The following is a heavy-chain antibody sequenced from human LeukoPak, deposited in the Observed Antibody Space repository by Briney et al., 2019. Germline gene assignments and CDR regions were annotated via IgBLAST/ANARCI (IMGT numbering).Heavy chain of an antibody. V-gene: IGHV1-18*01. CDR1: GYPFDNLG. D-gene: IGHD4-17*01. CDR3: ARDRVGGDLTGVSLY. J-gene: IGHJ4*01. CDR2: ISAYNGNT. Sequence: ASVKVSCKASGYPFDNLGLTWVRQAPGQGLEWMGWISAYNGNTHYAQKFRGRLTLTTETSTSTAYLALRSLKSDDTAVYYCARDRVGGDLTGVSLYWGQGTLVTVSS.